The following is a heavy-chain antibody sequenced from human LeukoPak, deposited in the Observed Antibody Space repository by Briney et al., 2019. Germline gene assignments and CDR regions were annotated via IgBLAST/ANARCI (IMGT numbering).Heavy chain of an antibody. Sequence: GGSLRLSCAASGFTFSSYWMSWVRQVPGKGLEWLASIKQDGSQKYYVDSVKGRFTISRDNAKNSLYLQMNSLRAEDTAVYYCAKLGGYWGQGTLVTVSS. D-gene: IGHD3-16*01. CDR1: GFTFSSYW. V-gene: IGHV3-7*05. CDR3: AKLGGY. CDR2: IKQDGSQK. J-gene: IGHJ4*02.